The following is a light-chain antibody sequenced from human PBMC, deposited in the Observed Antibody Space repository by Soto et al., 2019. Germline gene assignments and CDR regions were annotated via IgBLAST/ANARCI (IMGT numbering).Light chain of an antibody. Sequence: DIVMTQSPATLSVSPGERATLSCRASQNIKSNLAWYQQKPGQAPRLLIYGPSSRATGIPSRFSGSGSGTEFTLTITSLQSEGFAVYYCQQYNNWPLTFGGGTKVEIK. CDR3: QQYNNWPLT. CDR2: GPS. CDR1: QNIKSN. V-gene: IGKV3-15*01. J-gene: IGKJ4*01.